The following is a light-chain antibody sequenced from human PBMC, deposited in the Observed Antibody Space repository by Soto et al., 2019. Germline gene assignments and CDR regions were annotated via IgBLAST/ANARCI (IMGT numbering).Light chain of an antibody. V-gene: IGKV3-20*01. CDR2: GAS. CDR1: QTMTNSY. Sequence: EIVLTQSPGTLSLSLGERATISCRASQTMTNSYLAWYQQKPGQAPRLVIYGASTRATGIPDRFSGSGSDTDFTLSISSLEPEDSAVYYCQRSGTTPTFGQGTKVE. J-gene: IGKJ2*01. CDR3: QRSGTTPT.